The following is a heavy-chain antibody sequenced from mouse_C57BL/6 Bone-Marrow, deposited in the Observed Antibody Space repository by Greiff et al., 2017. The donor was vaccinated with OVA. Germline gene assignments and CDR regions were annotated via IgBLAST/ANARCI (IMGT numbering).Heavy chain of an antibody. CDR1: GFTFSSYG. CDR2: ISSGGSYT. V-gene: IGHV5-6*01. Sequence: EVMLVESGGDLVKPGGSLKLSCAASGFTFSSYGMSWVRQTPDKRLEWVATISSGGSYTYYPDSVKGRFTISRDNAKNTLYLQMSSLKSEDTAMYYCAREVLNWGQGTTLTVSS. J-gene: IGHJ2*01. CDR3: AREVLN.